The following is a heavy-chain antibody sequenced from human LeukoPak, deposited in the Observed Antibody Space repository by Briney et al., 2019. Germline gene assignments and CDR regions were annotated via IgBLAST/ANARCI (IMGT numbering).Heavy chain of an antibody. CDR3: ARDLHGTDY. V-gene: IGHV3-23*01. Sequence: PGGSLRLSCAASGFTFSSYVMSWVRQAPGKGLEWVSGISNSGGSTYYADSVKGRFTISRDNAKNSLYLQMNSLRDGDTAVYYCARDLHGTDYWGQGTLVTVSS. J-gene: IGHJ4*02. D-gene: IGHD3-3*01. CDR2: ISNSGGST. CDR1: GFTFSSYV.